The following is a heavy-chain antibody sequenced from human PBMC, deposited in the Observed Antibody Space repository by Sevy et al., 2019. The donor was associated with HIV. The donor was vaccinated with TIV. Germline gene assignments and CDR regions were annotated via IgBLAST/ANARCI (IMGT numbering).Heavy chain of an antibody. CDR2: IRNKVESYTT. Sequence: GGSLRLSCVASGFTFGDHYMDWVRQAPGKGLEWVGRIRNKVESYTTEYAASVKGRFIVSRDDSKKSLYLQMNSLKTEDTAVYYCAAVGASRGYFDIWGRGTLVTVSS. V-gene: IGHV3-72*01. CDR3: AAVGASRGYFDI. CDR1: GFTFGDHY. J-gene: IGHJ2*01. D-gene: IGHD1-26*01.